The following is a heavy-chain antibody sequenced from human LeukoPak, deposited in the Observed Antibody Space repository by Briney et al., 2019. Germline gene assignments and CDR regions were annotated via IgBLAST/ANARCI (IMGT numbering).Heavy chain of an antibody. CDR3: AKGDPYYYGSFDY. CDR1: GFTFSSYG. CDR2: ISYDGSNK. V-gene: IGHV3-30*18. J-gene: IGHJ4*02. D-gene: IGHD3-10*01. Sequence: QPGGSLRLSCAASGFTFSSYGMHWVRQAPGKGLEWVEVISYDGSNKYYADSVKGRFTISRDNSKNTLYLQMNSLRAEDTAVYYCAKGDPYYYGSFDYWGQGTLVTVSS.